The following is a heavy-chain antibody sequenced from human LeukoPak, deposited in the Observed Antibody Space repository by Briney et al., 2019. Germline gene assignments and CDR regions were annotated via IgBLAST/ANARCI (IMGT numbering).Heavy chain of an antibody. D-gene: IGHD3-10*01. V-gene: IGHV1-18*01. J-gene: IGHJ4*02. Sequence: ASVRVSCKTSGYTFSNYAVSWVRQAPGQGLEWMGWINVYNDNTDYTEKVQGRATMTTDTSTNTAYMELRSLRSDDTAVYYCARGVEDYSVSGSPSYFDYWGQGTLVTVSS. CDR3: ARGVEDYSVSGSPSYFDY. CDR1: GYTFSNYA. CDR2: INVYNDNT.